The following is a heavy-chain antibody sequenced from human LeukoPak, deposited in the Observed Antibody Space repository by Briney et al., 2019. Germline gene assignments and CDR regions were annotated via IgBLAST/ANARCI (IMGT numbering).Heavy chain of an antibody. CDR2: IIPIFGTA. CDR3: AKGARIAVAGKLDY. D-gene: IGHD6-19*01. Sequence: ASVKVSCKASGGTFSSYAISWVRQAPGQGLEWMGGIIPIFGTANYAQKFQGRVTITADKSTSTAYMELSSLRAEDTAVYYCAKGARIAVAGKLDYWGQGTLVTVSS. J-gene: IGHJ4*02. V-gene: IGHV1-69*06. CDR1: GGTFSSYA.